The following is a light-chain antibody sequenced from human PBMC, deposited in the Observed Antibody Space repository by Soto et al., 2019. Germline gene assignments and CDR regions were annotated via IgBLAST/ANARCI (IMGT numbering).Light chain of an antibody. CDR2: GAS. CDR1: QTVGSSF. Sequence: IVLEQSPGTLSLSPGERATLSCRASQTVGSSFLAWFQHKPGQAPRLLIYGASTRATGIPDRFSGSGSGTDFTLTISRLEPEDFAVYYCHQYGSSQTLGQGTKGGYQ. CDR3: HQYGSSQT. V-gene: IGKV3-20*01. J-gene: IGKJ1*01.